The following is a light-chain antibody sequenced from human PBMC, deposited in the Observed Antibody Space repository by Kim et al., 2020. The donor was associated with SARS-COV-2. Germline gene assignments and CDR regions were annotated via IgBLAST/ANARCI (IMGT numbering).Light chain of an antibody. V-gene: IGKV1-39*01. CDR1: QSISSH. Sequence: DIKMTQSPSSMTAAVGDRVTITCRTTQSISSHLNWYQQKPGRAPKLLISAASTLQGGVPSRFSGSGSETDFTLTISSLQPEVFPTYFCQQSNITPFTFGPGTKVDIK. J-gene: IGKJ3*01. CDR2: AAS. CDR3: QQSNITPFT.